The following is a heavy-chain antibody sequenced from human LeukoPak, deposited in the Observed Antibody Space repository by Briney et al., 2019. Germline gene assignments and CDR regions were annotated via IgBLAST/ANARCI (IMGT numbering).Heavy chain of an antibody. CDR1: GFTFSSYG. D-gene: IGHD2-15*01. J-gene: IGHJ3*02. CDR3: AKVKSPRAATGAFDI. Sequence: GGSLRLSCAASGFTFSSYGMHWVRQAPGKGLEWVAFIRYDGSNKYYADSVKGRFTISRDNSKNTLYLQMNSLRAEDTAVYYCAKVKSPRAATGAFDIWGQGTMVTVSS. CDR2: IRYDGSNK. V-gene: IGHV3-30*02.